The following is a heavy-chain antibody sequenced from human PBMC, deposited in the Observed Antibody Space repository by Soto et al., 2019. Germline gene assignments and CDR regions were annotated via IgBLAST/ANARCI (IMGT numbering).Heavy chain of an antibody. J-gene: IGHJ6*02. Sequence: QVQLVQSGAEVKKPGSSVKVSCKASGGTFSSYAISWVRQAPGQGLEWMGGIIPIFGTANYAQKFQGRVTITADESTSTAYMELSSLRSEDKAVYYCARGVYYYGSGSYYNSYYYYYGMDVWGQGTTVTVSS. D-gene: IGHD3-10*01. CDR1: GGTFSSYA. CDR2: IIPIFGTA. CDR3: ARGVYYYGSGSYYNSYYYYYGMDV. V-gene: IGHV1-69*01.